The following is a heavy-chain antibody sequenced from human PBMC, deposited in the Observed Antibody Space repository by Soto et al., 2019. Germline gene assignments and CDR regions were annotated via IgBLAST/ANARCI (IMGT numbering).Heavy chain of an antibody. CDR1: GGSVSNGMYY. CDR2: VYFTGTT. J-gene: IGHJ3*02. D-gene: IGHD4-4*01. Sequence: PSETLSLTCSVSGGSVSNGMYYWSWIRQPPGKGLEWVGNVYFTGTTIYNPSLKSRVTISVDTSKNQFSLKLSSVTAADTAVYYWARAYGNGPFDIWGQGTMVTVSS. V-gene: IGHV4-61*01. CDR3: ARAYGNGPFDI.